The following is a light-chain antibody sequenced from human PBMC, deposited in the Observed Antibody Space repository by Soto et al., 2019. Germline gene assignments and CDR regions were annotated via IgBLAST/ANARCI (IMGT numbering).Light chain of an antibody. J-gene: IGKJ2*01. V-gene: IGKV3-15*01. CDR1: QSVRDN. CDR2: RAS. Sequence: EILLTQSPATLAVSPGEGATLSCRASQSVRDNLAWYQQKPGQAPRLLIYRASTRATGVPARFSGSGSGTEFTHTISSLQSEDVSVYFCQHYNFWPHTFGQGTKLEIK. CDR3: QHYNFWPHT.